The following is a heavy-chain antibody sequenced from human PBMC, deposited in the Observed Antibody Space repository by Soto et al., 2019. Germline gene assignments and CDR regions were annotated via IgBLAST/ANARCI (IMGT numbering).Heavy chain of an antibody. V-gene: IGHV3-48*02. CDR1: GFTFSSYS. J-gene: IGHJ6*02. CDR2: ISSSSSTI. D-gene: IGHD2-2*01. Sequence: GGSLRLSCAASGFTFSSYSMNWVRQAPGKGLEWVSYISSSSSTIYYADSVKGRFTISRDNAKNSLYLQMNSLRDEDTAVYYCARVAGVCISTSCELYGMDVWGQGTTVTVSS. CDR3: ARVAGVCISTSCELYGMDV.